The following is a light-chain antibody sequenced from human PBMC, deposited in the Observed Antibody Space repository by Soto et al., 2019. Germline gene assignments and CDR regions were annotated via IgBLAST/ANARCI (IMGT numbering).Light chain of an antibody. CDR2: DVN. CDR1: SNVVGDYDY. CDR3: CSYAGGYTFV. J-gene: IGLJ1*01. Sequence: QSALTQPRSVSGSPGQSVTISCTGTSNVVGDYDYVSWYQQYPGKAPKLIIYDVNKRPSGVPDRFSGSKSGNTASLTISALQAEDEADYYCCSYAGGYTFVFGTGTKVTVL. V-gene: IGLV2-11*01.